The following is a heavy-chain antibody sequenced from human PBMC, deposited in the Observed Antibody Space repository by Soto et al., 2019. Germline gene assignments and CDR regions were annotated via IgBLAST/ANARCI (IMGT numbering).Heavy chain of an antibody. J-gene: IGHJ4*02. D-gene: IGHD3-22*01. Sequence: PGGSLRLSCAASGFTFSSYGMHWVRQAPGKGLEWVAVISYDGSNKYYADSVKGRFTISRDNSKNTLYLQMNSLRAEDTAVYYCAKGQDYYDSSGYYYPDYWGQGTLVTVSS. CDR3: AKGQDYYDSSGYYYPDY. CDR2: ISYDGSNK. CDR1: GFTFSSYG. V-gene: IGHV3-30*18.